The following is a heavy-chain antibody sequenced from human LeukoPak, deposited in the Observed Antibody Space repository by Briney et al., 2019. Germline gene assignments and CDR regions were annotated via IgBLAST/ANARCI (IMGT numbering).Heavy chain of an antibody. CDR3: AKDHCGGDCYRDY. D-gene: IGHD2-21*01. V-gene: IGHV3-30-3*01. Sequence: GGSLRLSCAASGFTFSSFAMHWVRQAPGKGLEWVAVISYDGSNKFYADSVKGRFTVSRDNSKNTLYLQMNSLRAEDTAVYYCAKDHCGGDCYRDYWGQGTLVTVSS. CDR1: GFTFSSFA. CDR2: ISYDGSNK. J-gene: IGHJ4*02.